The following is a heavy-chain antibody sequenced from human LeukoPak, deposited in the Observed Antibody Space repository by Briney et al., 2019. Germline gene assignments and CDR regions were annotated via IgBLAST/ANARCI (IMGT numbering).Heavy chain of an antibody. CDR3: AKSSTNGYSGYVHPGIDF. J-gene: IGHJ4*02. CDR1: GFSFTSYS. V-gene: IGHV3-48*01. Sequence: GGSLRLSCAASGFSFTSYSMNWVRQAPGKGLEWVAFISRSSSTKYFADSVKGRFSISRDTAKNTLYLQMNSLRAEDTAVYYCAKSSTNGYSGYVHPGIDFWGQGTLVTVSS. CDR2: ISRSSSTK. D-gene: IGHD5-12*01.